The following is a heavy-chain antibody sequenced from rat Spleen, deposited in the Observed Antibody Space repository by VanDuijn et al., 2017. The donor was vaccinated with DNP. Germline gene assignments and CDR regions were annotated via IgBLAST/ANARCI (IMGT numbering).Heavy chain of an antibody. Sequence: EVQLVESGGDLVRPGGSLKLSCAASGFNFNDYWMDWVRQAPGKGLEWIGEINKDGSSINYTPSLKDKFTISRDNVQSTLYLQMSKLGSEDTAIYSCARHYGHNGFDYWGQGVMVTVSS. J-gene: IGHJ2*01. CDR2: INKDGSSI. D-gene: IGHD1-11*01. CDR3: ARHYGHNGFDY. V-gene: IGHV4-2*01. CDR1: GFNFNDYW.